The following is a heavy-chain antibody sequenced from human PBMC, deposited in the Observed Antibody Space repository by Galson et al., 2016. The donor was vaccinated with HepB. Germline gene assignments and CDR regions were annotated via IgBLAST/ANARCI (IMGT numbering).Heavy chain of an antibody. D-gene: IGHD2/OR15-2a*01. CDR3: ARDKYSQSWFDY. CDR1: GFTFSNYG. J-gene: IGHJ4*02. V-gene: IGHV3-33*05. CDR2: ISYDGSYI. Sequence: SLRLSCAASGFTFSNYGMHWVRQAPGKGLEWVAVISYDGSYIYYTDSVKGRFTISRDNSKNTLFLQMNSLRVEDTAVYYCARDKYSQSWFDYWGQGTLVTVSS.